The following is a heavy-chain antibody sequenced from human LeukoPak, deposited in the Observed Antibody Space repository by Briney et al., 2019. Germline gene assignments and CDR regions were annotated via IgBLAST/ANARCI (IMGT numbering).Heavy chain of an antibody. CDR1: GFTLSSYA. CDR3: AKEGYDSSGYFLRDY. J-gene: IGHJ4*02. D-gene: IGHD3-22*01. V-gene: IGHV3-23*01. Sequence: GGSLRLSCAASGFTLSSYAMSWVRQAPGKGLEWVSAISGSGGSTYYADSVKGRFTISRDNSKNTLYLQMNSLRAEDTAVYYCAKEGYDSSGYFLRDYWGQGTLVTVSS. CDR2: ISGSGGST.